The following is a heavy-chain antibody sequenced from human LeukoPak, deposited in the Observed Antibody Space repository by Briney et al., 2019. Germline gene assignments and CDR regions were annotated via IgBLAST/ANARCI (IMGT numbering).Heavy chain of an antibody. CDR2: IWYDGSNK. J-gene: IGHJ4*02. CDR1: GFTFSDYG. CDR3: AREGLCSGGSCYPGDFDY. D-gene: IGHD2-15*01. V-gene: IGHV3-33*08. Sequence: PGGSLRLSCAASGFTFSDYGIHWVRQAPGKGLEWVAVIWYDGSNKYYADSVKGRFTISRDNSKNTLYLQMNSLRAEDTAVYYCAREGLCSGGSCYPGDFDYWGQGTLVTVSS.